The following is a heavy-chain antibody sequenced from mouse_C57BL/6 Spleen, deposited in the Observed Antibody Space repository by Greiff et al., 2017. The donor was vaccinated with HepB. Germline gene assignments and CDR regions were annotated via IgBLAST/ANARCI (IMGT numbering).Heavy chain of an antibody. CDR2: ISYDGSN. CDR1: GYSITSGYY. V-gene: IGHV3-6*01. CDR3: ARGLYFDV. Sequence: EVQLQESGPGLVKPSQSLSLTCSVTGYSITSGYYWNWIRQFPGNKLEWMGYISYDGSNNYNPSLKNRISITRDTSKNQFFLKLNSVTTEDTATYYWARGLYFDVWGTGTTVTVSS. D-gene: IGHD6-2*01. J-gene: IGHJ1*03.